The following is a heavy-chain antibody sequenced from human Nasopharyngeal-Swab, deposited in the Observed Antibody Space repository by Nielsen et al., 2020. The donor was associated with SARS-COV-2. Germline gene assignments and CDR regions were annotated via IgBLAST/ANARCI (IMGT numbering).Heavy chain of an antibody. CDR1: GFTFSSYA. D-gene: IGHD6-13*01. Sequence: GESLKISCAASGFTFSSYAMSWVRQAPGKGLEWVSFISSRSSSIYYADSLKGRFTISRDDAKKSLYLQMNSLRAEDTAVYYCARDLGAAAGLDYWGQGTLVTVSS. CDR3: ARDLGAAAGLDY. CDR2: ISSRSSSI. V-gene: IGHV3-21*01. J-gene: IGHJ4*02.